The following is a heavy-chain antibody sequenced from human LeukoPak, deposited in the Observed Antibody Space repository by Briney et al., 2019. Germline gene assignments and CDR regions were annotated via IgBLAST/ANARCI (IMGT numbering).Heavy chain of an antibody. CDR1: GFTVSTNC. D-gene: IGHD5-18*01. J-gene: IGHJ4*02. Sequence: GGSLTLSCAASGFTVSTNCMTWVRQAPGKGLEWVSTIYSGGTTYYADSVMGRFTISRHNSRNTLYLQMNSLRAEDTAVYYCARVDTVMAYYFDLWGQGTLVTVSS. CDR3: ARVDTVMAYYFDL. V-gene: IGHV3-53*04. CDR2: IYSGGTT.